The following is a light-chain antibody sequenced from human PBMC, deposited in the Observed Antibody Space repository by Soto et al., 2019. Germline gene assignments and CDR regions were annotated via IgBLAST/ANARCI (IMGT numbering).Light chain of an antibody. V-gene: IGKV1-5*01. J-gene: IGKJ2*01. CDR3: QHTTDFT. Sequence: DIRMTQSPSTLAASVGDTVTMTCRSSSKWLAWYQKKPGKAPKPLIYDVSNLERGVPPRFSCSTSGAESTLTITGLQPDDLGTYYCQHTTDFTFGQGTKVDIK. CDR1: SSSKW. CDR2: DVS.